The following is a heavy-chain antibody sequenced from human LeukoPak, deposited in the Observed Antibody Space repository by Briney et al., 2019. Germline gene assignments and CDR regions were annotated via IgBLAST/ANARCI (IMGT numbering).Heavy chain of an antibody. Sequence: PGGSLRLSCAASGFTISSYDRSWVRQAPGKGLEWVSSISGGTTYYADSVKGRFTISRDNSKNIVSLQMNSLRAEDTAVYYCAKSVYGPGNFWGQGSLVTVSS. V-gene: IGHV3-23*01. D-gene: IGHD3-10*01. CDR1: GFTISSYD. CDR2: ISGGTT. CDR3: AKSVYGPGNF. J-gene: IGHJ4*02.